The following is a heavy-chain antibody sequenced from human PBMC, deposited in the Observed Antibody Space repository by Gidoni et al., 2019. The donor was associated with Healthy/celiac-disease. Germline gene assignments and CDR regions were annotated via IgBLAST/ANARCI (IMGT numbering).Heavy chain of an antibody. Sequence: EVQLLESGGGLVQPGGCLRLSCAASGFTFSSYAMSWVRQAPGKGLEWVSTFSGGGGSTYYADSVKGRFTISRDNSKSTLYLQMNSLRAEDTAVYYCAKHSGSYSSGEDFDFWGQGTLVTVSS. D-gene: IGHD1-26*01. CDR3: AKHSGSYSSGEDFDF. J-gene: IGHJ4*02. CDR1: GFTFSSYA. V-gene: IGHV3-23*01. CDR2: FSGGGGST.